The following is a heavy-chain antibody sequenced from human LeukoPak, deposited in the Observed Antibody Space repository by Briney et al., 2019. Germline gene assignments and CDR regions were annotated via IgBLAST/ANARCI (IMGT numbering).Heavy chain of an antibody. J-gene: IGHJ5*02. CDR2: INPNSGGT. CDR3: ARGLRGQWLVRGWFDP. Sequence: GASVKVSCKASGYTFTGYYMHWVRKAPGQGLEWMGWINPNSGGTNYAQKFQGRVTMTRDTSISTAYMELSRLTSDDTAVYYCARGLRGQWLVRGWFDPWGQGTLVTVSS. V-gene: IGHV1-2*02. CDR1: GYTFTGYY. D-gene: IGHD6-19*01.